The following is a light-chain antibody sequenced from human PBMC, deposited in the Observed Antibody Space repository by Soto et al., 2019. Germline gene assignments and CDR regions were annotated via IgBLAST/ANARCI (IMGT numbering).Light chain of an antibody. Sequence: EIVLTQSPDSLSLSPGETAALSCRASQHVRDTYLAWYQQKPGQAPRLLIYEASRRAADIPARFSGSGSGTDFILTISRLEPEDLAVYFCQQYGSSPFTFGQGTKLEIK. CDR3: QQYGSSPFT. CDR2: EAS. V-gene: IGKV3-20*01. J-gene: IGKJ2*01. CDR1: QHVRDTY.